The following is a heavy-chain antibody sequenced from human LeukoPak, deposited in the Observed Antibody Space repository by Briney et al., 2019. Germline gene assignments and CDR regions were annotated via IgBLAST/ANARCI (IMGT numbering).Heavy chain of an antibody. Sequence: GASVTVSCTVSGYTLTELSMHWVRQAPGKGLEWMGGFDPEDGETIYAQKFQGRVTMTEDTSTDTAYMELSSLRSEDTAVYYCATAGYCSGGSCSYYFDYWGQGTLVTVSS. D-gene: IGHD2-15*01. J-gene: IGHJ4*02. CDR1: GYTLTELS. CDR3: ATAGYCSGGSCSYYFDY. CDR2: FDPEDGET. V-gene: IGHV1-24*01.